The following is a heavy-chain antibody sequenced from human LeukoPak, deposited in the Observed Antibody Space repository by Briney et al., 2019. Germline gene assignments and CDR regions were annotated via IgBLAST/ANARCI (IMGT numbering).Heavy chain of an antibody. D-gene: IGHD1-26*01. CDR3: ARGRRLSGSYLGY. CDR1: GGSFSGYY. J-gene: IGHJ4*02. CDR2: INHSGST. Sequence: SETLSLTCAVYGGSFSGYYWSWIRQPPGKGLEWIGEINHSGSTNYNPSLKSRVTISVDTSKNQFSLKLSSVTAADTAVYYCARGRRLSGSYLGYWGQGTLVTVSS. V-gene: IGHV4-34*01.